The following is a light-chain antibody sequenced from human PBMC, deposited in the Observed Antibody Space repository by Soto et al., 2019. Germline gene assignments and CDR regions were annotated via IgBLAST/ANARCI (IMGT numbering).Light chain of an antibody. J-gene: IGKJ2*01. CDR1: QIVSSSY. CDR2: GAS. V-gene: IGKV3-20*01. CDR3: QQYGSSQGYT. Sequence: EIVLTQSPGTLSLSPGERATLSCRASQIVSSSYLAWYQQKPGQAPRLLIYGASSRATGIPDRFSGSGSGTDFTLTISRLEPEDFAVYYCQQYGSSQGYTFGQGTKLEIK.